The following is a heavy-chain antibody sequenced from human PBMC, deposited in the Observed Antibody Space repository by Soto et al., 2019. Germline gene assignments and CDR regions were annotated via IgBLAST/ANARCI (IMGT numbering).Heavy chain of an antibody. CDR2: IYYSGST. V-gene: IGHV4-31*03. D-gene: IGHD3-22*01. Sequence: SETLSLTCTVSGGSISSGGYYWSWIRQHPGKGLEWIGYIYYSGSTYYNPSLKSRVTISVDTSKNQFSLKLSSVTAADTAVYYCARTISDHYYDSRGKDYWGQGTLVTVSS. CDR3: ARTISDHYYDSRGKDY. CDR1: GGSISSGGYY. J-gene: IGHJ4*02.